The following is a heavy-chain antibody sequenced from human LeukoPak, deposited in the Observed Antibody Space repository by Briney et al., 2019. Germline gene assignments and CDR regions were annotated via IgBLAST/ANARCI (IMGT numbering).Heavy chain of an antibody. Sequence: SETLSLTCTVSGGSISSGSYYWSWIRQPAGKGLEWIGRIYTSGSTNYNPSLKSRVTISVDTSKNQFSLKLSSVTAADTAVYYCARGRKHHYYDFWSGYYTFDYWGQGTLVTVSS. D-gene: IGHD3-3*01. J-gene: IGHJ4*02. CDR3: ARGRKHHYYDFWSGYYTFDY. CDR2: IYTSGST. V-gene: IGHV4-61*02. CDR1: GGSISSGSYY.